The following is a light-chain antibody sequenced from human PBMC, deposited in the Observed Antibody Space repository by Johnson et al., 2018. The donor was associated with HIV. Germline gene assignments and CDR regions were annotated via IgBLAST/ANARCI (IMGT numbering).Light chain of an antibody. J-gene: IGLJ1*01. V-gene: IGLV1-51*01. CDR2: DNN. CDR3: GTWDNSLIARYV. CDR1: SSNIGNNY. Sequence: QSVLTQPPSVSAAPGQKVTISCSGSSSNIGNNYVSWYQQLPGTAPKLLIYDNNKRPSGIPDRFSGSKSGTSASQVISGLQAEDEADYYCGTWDNSLIARYVFGTGTKVTVL.